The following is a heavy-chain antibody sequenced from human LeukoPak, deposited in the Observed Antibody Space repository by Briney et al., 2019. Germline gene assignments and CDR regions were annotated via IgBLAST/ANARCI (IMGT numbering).Heavy chain of an antibody. CDR2: IYYTGNT. D-gene: IGHD7-27*01. J-gene: IGHJ4*02. Sequence: SETLSLTCSVSGGSISGYYWSWIRQPPGRGLEWIGYIYYTGNTTYNPSPKSRVTISIDRSKNLFSLKLTSVTVADTAVYFCAGHPGASFDSWGQGNLVTVSS. CDR3: AGHPGASFDS. CDR1: GGSISGYY. V-gene: IGHV4-59*08.